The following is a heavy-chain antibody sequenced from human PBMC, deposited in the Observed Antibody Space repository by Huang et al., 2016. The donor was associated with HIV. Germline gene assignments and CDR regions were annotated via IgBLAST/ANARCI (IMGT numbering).Heavy chain of an antibody. J-gene: IGHJ3*02. D-gene: IGHD6-19*01. Sequence: EVQLVESGGGLVKPGGSLRLFCAASGFTFSNAWMSWVRQAPGEGLRWFGRIKSKTDGRTTDYAAPVKGRFTISREYSKNTLYLQMNSLKTEDTAVYYCTTESESIGWTMDHDAFDIWGQGTMVTVSS. CDR2: IKSKTDGRTT. CDR1: GFTFSNAW. V-gene: IGHV3-15*01. CDR3: TTESESIGWTMDHDAFDI.